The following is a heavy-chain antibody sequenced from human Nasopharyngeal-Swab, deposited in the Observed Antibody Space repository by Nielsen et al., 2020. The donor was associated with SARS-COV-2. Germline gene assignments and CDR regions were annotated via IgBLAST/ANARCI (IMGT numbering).Heavy chain of an antibody. Sequence: GESLKIFCTTSGFTFGDYAMSWVRQAPGKGLEWVGFIRSEANGGTAEYAVSVEGRFSISRDDSKSIAYLQMNSLKTEDTAVYYCTGYSTIFYWGQGTLVTVSS. CDR1: GFTFGDYA. V-gene: IGHV3-49*04. J-gene: IGHJ4*02. D-gene: IGHD2-2*01. CDR3: TGYSTIFY. CDR2: IRSEANGGTA.